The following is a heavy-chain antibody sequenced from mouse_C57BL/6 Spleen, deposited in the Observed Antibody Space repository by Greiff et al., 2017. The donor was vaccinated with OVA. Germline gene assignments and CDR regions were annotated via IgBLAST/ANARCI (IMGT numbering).Heavy chain of an antibody. CDR1: GFTFSDYG. CDR2: ISSGSSPI. J-gene: IGHJ4*01. V-gene: IGHV5-17*01. CDR3: ARDDYYAMDY. Sequence: EVQGVESGGGLVKPGGSLKLSCPASGFTFSDYGMHWVRQAPEKGLEWVAYISSGSSPIYYADTVKGRFTISRDNAKNTLFLQMTSLRSEDTAMYYCARDDYYAMDYWGQGTSVTVSS.